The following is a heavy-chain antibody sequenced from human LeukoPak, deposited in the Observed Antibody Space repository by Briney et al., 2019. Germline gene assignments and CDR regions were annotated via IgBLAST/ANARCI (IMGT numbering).Heavy chain of an antibody. CDR1: GGTFSSYA. Sequence: GASVKVSFKASGGTFSSYAISWVRHAPGQGLEWMGGIIPIFGTANYAQKFQGRVTITADESTSTAYMELSSLRSEDTAVYYCARAASGSDAFDIWGQGTMVTVSS. CDR3: ARAASGSDAFDI. V-gene: IGHV1-69*13. J-gene: IGHJ3*02. CDR2: IIPIFGTA. D-gene: IGHD6-19*01.